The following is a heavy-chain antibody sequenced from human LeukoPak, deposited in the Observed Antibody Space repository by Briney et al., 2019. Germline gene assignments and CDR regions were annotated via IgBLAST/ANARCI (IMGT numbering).Heavy chain of an antibody. CDR1: GGSVSSGSYY. D-gene: IGHD3-22*01. Sequence: SETLSLTCTVSGGSVSSGSYYWSWIRQPPGNGLERIGYIYYSGSTNYNPSLKSRVTISVDTSKNQFSLKLSAVTAADTAVYDCARDEQNYYDSSGYSYWGQGTLVTVSS. J-gene: IGHJ4*02. V-gene: IGHV4-61*01. CDR3: ARDEQNYYDSSGYSY. CDR2: IYYSGST.